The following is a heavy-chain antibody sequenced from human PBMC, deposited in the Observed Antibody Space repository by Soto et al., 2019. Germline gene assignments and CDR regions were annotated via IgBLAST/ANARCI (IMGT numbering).Heavy chain of an antibody. CDR1: GVSIRNDNFS. CDR3: ARDLAGTVTGRGAFCI. J-gene: IGHJ3*02. V-gene: IGHV4-31*03. CDR2: ISYSGYT. D-gene: IGHD6-19*01. Sequence: QVQLKESGQGLVKPSQTLSLTCTVSGVSIRNDNFSWSYLRQRPGKGLEWIGYISYSGYTYYHPSLKSRVIISVDTSNNQFSLILNSVTAADTAVYYCARDLAGTVTGRGAFCIWGRGTLVTVSS.